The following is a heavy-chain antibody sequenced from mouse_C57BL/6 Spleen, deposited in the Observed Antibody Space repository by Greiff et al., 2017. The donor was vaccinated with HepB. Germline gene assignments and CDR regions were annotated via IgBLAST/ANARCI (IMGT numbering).Heavy chain of an antibody. V-gene: IGHV14-2*01. J-gene: IGHJ4*01. Sequence: VQLQQSGAELVKPGASVKLSCTASGFNIKDDYMHWVKQRTEQGLEGSGRIDPEDGETKYAPKFQGKATITADTSSNTAYLQLSSLTSEDTAVYSSASYYGSSYYYAIDYWGQGTSVTVSS. CDR2: IDPEDGET. D-gene: IGHD1-1*01. CDR1: GFNIKDDY. CDR3: ASYYGSSYYYAIDY.